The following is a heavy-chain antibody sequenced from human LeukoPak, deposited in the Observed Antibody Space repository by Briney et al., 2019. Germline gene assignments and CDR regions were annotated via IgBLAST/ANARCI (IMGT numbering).Heavy chain of an antibody. CDR3: ARGLRYYDSSGYYFNRKSYYYYYYMDV. D-gene: IGHD3-22*01. Sequence: SETLSLTCAVYGGSFSGYYWSWIRQPPGKGLEWIGEINHSGSTNYNPSLKSRVTISVDTSKNQFSLKLSSVTAADTAAYYCARGLRYYDSSGYYFNRKSYYYYYYMDVWGKGTTVTVSS. J-gene: IGHJ6*03. CDR1: GGSFSGYY. CDR2: INHSGST. V-gene: IGHV4-34*01.